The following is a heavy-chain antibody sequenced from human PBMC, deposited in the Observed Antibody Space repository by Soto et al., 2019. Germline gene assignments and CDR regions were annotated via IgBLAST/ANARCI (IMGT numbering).Heavy chain of an antibody. V-gene: IGHV3-74*01. CDR1: WLRISDYW. CDR2: IKNDGSVT. Sequence: PGRPMRLSCGAFWLRISDYWRSWVRQVPGKGPVWVSRIKNDGSVTSYADSVKGRFTISRDNAKNTLYLQMNSLRVEDTAVYHCVRSDWFDPWGQGTLVTVSS. J-gene: IGHJ5*02. CDR3: VRSDWFDP.